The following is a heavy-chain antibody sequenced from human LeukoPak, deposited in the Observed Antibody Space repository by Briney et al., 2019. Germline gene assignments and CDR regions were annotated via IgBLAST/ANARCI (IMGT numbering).Heavy chain of an antibody. CDR2: ISRTSGNT. CDR3: AKVSITMIVVVINYFDY. J-gene: IGHJ4*02. D-gene: IGHD3-22*01. V-gene: IGHV3-23*01. Sequence: GGSLRLSCAASGFTFSNYAMNWVRQAPGKGLEWVSAISRTSGNTYYADSVKGRFTISRDNSKNTLYLQMNSLRAEDTAVYYCAKVSITMIVVVINYFDYWGQGTLVTVSS. CDR1: GFTFSNYA.